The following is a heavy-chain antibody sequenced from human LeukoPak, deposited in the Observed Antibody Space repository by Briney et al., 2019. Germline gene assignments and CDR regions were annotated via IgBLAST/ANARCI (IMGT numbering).Heavy chain of an antibody. CDR2: ITGSGPYM. CDR3: VRDVGAVRGEVYFDY. V-gene: IGHV3-21*06. Sequence: GGSLRLSCAAFGFNFDEHAMHWVRLSPGKGLEWVSSITGSGPYMLYADSVKHRFTISRDNTKNLLYLEMNSLRAEDTAMYFCVRDVGAVRGEVYFDYWGQGTLVTVSS. CDR1: GFNFDEHA. J-gene: IGHJ4*02. D-gene: IGHD3-10*01.